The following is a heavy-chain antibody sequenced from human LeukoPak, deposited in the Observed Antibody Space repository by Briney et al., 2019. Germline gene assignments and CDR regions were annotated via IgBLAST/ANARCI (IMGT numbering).Heavy chain of an antibody. CDR2: INHSGST. V-gene: IGHV4-34*01. CDR1: GFTFSSYS. J-gene: IGHJ4*02. Sequence: GSLRLSCAASGFTFSSYSMNWIRQPPGKGLEWIGEINHSGSTNYNPSLKSRVTISVNTSKNQFSLKLSSVTAADTAVYYCARSRVVGTAAVDYWGQGTLVTVSS. CDR3: ARSRVVGTAAVDY. D-gene: IGHD6-13*01.